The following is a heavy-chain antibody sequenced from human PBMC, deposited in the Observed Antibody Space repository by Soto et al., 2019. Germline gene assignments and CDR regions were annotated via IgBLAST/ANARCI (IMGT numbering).Heavy chain of an antibody. V-gene: IGHV4-31*03. D-gene: IGHD2-2*01. Sequence: QVQLQESGPGLVKPSQTLSLTCTVSGGSIGSGGYYWSWIRQHPGKGLEWIGYMYYSGSTYYNPSLKSRVTISVDTSKNQFSLKLSSVTAADTAVYYCAIGSTSLGMDVWGQGTTVTVSS. J-gene: IGHJ6*02. CDR1: GGSIGSGGYY. CDR3: AIGSTSLGMDV. CDR2: MYYSGST.